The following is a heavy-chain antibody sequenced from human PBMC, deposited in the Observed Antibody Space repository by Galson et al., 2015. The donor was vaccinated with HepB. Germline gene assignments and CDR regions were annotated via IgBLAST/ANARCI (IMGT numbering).Heavy chain of an antibody. CDR3: ASSAVPFDYDYGMDV. J-gene: IGHJ6*02. CDR1: GGTFSSYA. CDR2: IIPIFGTV. Sequence: SVKVSCKASGGTFSSYAINWVRQAPGQGLEWMGGIIPIFGTVNYAQKFQGRVTITADESTRTAYMELSSLRSEDTAVYFCASSAVPFDYDYGMDVWGQGTTVTVSS. D-gene: IGHD3-10*01. V-gene: IGHV1-69*13.